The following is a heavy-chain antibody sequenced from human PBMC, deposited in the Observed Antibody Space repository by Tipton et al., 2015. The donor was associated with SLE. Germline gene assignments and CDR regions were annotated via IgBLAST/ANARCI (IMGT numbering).Heavy chain of an antibody. CDR2: ITGSGSRT. CDR1: GFTFSNYA. Sequence: SLRLSCAASGFTFSNYAMSWVRQAPGKGLEWVSAITGSGSRTYYADSVKGRFTISRDNSKNTLYLQMNSLRAEDTAVYYCAKEAVRLGSGFDYWGQGTLVTVFS. J-gene: IGHJ4*02. D-gene: IGHD3-10*01. CDR3: AKEAVRLGSGFDY. V-gene: IGHV3-23*01.